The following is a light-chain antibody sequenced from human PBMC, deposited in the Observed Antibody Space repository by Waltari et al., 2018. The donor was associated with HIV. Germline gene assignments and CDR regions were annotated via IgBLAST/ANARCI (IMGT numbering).Light chain of an antibody. Sequence: QSALTQPASVSGSPGQSITISCTGSGTDVGSYTLVYWYQQQPGQAPKLMIYEGIRRPSGVSNRFAGSKSGNTAFLTVSGLQAEDEADYYCCSYAGSSNWVFGGGTKVTVL. CDR2: EGI. J-gene: IGLJ3*02. V-gene: IGLV2-23*01. CDR1: GTDVGSYTL. CDR3: CSYAGSSNWV.